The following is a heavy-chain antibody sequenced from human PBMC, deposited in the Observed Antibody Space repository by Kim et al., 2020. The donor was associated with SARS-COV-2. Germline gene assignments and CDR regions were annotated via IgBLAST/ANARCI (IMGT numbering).Heavy chain of an antibody. J-gene: IGHJ4*02. V-gene: IGHV4-4*02. CDR3: ARDCSSTSCYGGGFDY. Sequence: SRQSRVTISVDKSKNQFSLKLSSVTAADTAVYYCARDCSSTSCYGGGFDYWGQGTLVTVSS. D-gene: IGHD2-2*01.